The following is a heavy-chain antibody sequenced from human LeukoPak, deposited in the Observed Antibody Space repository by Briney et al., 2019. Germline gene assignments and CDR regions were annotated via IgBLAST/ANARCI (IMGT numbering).Heavy chain of an antibody. J-gene: IGHJ4*02. CDR2: ISVDNGKT. CDR3: ARVDCSGDSCYSAGY. Sequence: ASVKVSCRASGYTFFYYGVTWVRQVPGQGLEWMGWISVDNGKTNYAQKLQGRVTLTTDISTSTAYMELRSLRSDDTAVYYCARVDCSGDSCYSAGYWGQGTLVTVSS. CDR1: GYTFFYYG. V-gene: IGHV1-18*01. D-gene: IGHD2-15*01.